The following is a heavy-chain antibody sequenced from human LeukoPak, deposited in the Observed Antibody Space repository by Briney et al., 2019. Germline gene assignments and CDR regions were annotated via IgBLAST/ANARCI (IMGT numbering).Heavy chain of an antibody. CDR1: GFTFSSYA. V-gene: IGHV3-23*01. CDR2: ISGSGGST. Sequence: GASLRLSCAASGFTFSSYAMSWVRQAPGKGLEWVSGISGSGGSTYYADSVKGRFTISRDNSKNTLYLQMNSLRAEDTAVYYCAKGIVGAGGVFDVWGQGTMVIVSS. D-gene: IGHD1-26*01. J-gene: IGHJ3*01. CDR3: AKGIVGAGGVFDV.